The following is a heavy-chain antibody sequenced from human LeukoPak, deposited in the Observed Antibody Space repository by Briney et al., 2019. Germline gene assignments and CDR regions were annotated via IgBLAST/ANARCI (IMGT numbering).Heavy chain of an antibody. D-gene: IGHD3-10*01. CDR3: ARSNPRGSGSYDY. V-gene: IGHV4-39*01. CDR2: IYYSGST. J-gene: IGHJ4*02. CDR1: GGSISSSSYY. Sequence: SETLSLTCTVSGGSISSSSYYWGWIRQPPGKGLEWIGSIYYSGSTYYNPSLKSRVTISGDTSKNQFSLKLSSVTAADTAVYYCARSNPRGSGSYDYWGQGTLVTVSS.